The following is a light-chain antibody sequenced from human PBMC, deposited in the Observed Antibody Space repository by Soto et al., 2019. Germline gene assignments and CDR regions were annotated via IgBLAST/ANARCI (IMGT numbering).Light chain of an antibody. CDR2: ATS. J-gene: IGKJ1*01. V-gene: IGKV3-20*01. CDR3: QQYSSSWT. CDR1: QSISSNF. Sequence: EIALTQSPGTLSLSPGQRATLSCRASQSISSNFLAWYQQKPGQAPRLLIYATSSRATGIPGRFSGSGSGTDFTLTISRLEPEDFAVYYCQQYSSSWTFGQGTKVEIK.